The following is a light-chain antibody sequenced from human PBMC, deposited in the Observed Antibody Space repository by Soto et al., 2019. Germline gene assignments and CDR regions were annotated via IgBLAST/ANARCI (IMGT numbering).Light chain of an antibody. V-gene: IGKV1-5*01. CDR3: QQYNSYSWT. J-gene: IGKJ1*01. Sequence: DIQRTQSPSILSASVGDRVTLTCRASQSISSWLAWYQQKPGKAPKLLIYDASSLESGVPSRFRGIGSGTEFTLTITSLQPDDFATYYCQQYNSYSWTFGQGTKVEIK. CDR2: DAS. CDR1: QSISSW.